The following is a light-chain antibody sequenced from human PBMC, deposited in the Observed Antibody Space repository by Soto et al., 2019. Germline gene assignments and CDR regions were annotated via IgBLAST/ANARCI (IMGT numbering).Light chain of an antibody. V-gene: IGKV3-20*01. CDR2: DTS. CDR3: QQYATSSPRST. CDR1: QSVNSNF. Sequence: EIVLTQSPGTLSLSPGERATLSCRASQSVNSNFLAWSQQKPGQAPRLLIFDTSSRATGIPDRFSGSGSGTVFTLTISRLEPEDFAVYYCQQYATSSPRSTFGPGTRLEIK. J-gene: IGKJ2*01.